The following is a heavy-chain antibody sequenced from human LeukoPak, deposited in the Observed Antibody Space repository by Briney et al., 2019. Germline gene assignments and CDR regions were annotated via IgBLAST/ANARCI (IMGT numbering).Heavy chain of an antibody. CDR2: IKEDGSEK. CDR3: ARDGGRSSSWYTPVY. V-gene: IGHV3-7*01. Sequence: GGSLRLSCAASGFTFGTYWMSWVRQAPGKGLQWVANIKEDGSEKYYVDSVKGRFTISRDNAKNSLYLQMNSLRAEDTAVYYCARDGGRSSSWYTPVYWGQGTLVTVSS. CDR1: GFTFGTYW. D-gene: IGHD6-13*01. J-gene: IGHJ4*02.